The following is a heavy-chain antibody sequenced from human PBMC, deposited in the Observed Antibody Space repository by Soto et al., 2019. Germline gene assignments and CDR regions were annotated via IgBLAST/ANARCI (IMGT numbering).Heavy chain of an antibody. Sequence: PVGSLRLSCVASGLTFGSRAMSWVRQAPGEGLQWVSTITDTGGDAKYADSVRGRFVISRDNSKKTLYLQMTSLTAEDSAVYYCARDWWEEPAGKETVSQFDYWGQGTLVTVSS. CDR3: ARDWWEEPAGKETVSQFDY. CDR1: GLTFGSRA. D-gene: IGHD6-13*01. CDR2: ITDTGGDA. J-gene: IGHJ4*02. V-gene: IGHV3-23*01.